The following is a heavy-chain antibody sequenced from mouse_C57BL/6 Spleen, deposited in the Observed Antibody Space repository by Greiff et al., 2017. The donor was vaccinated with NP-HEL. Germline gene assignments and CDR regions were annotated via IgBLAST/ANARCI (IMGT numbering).Heavy chain of an antibody. CDR1: GYAFSSSW. CDR3: ARSYYGSTGDYAMDY. V-gene: IGHV1-82*01. D-gene: IGHD1-1*01. J-gene: IGHJ4*01. CDR2: IYPGDGDT. Sequence: VQRVESGPELVKPGASVKISCKASGYAFSSSWMNWVKQRPGKGLEWIGRIYPGDGDTNYNGKFKGKATLTADKSSSTAYMQLSSLTSEDSAVYFCARSYYGSTGDYAMDYWGQGTSVTVSS.